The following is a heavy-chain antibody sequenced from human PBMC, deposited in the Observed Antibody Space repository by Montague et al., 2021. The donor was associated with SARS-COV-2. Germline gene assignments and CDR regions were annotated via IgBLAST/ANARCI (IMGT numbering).Heavy chain of an antibody. CDR2: IYYSGSS. CDR3: ARARTSLIVVVNEFDY. J-gene: IGHJ4*02. D-gene: IGHD2-21*01. Sequence: SLTCTVSGGSISSGSYYWSWIRQHPGKGLEWIGYIYYSGSSYYNPSLKSRVTISVDTSKNQFSLRLSSVTAADTAVYYCARARTSLIVVVNEFDYWGQGTLVTVSS. V-gene: IGHV4-31*03. CDR1: GGSISSGSYY.